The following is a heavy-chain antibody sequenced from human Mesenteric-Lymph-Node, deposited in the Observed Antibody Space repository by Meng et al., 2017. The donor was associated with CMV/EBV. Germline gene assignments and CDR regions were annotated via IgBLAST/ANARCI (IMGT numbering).Heavy chain of an antibody. J-gene: IGHJ4*02. Sequence: GESLKISCAASGFTFSSYSMNWVRQAPGKGLEWVSSISSSSSYIYYADSVKGRFTISRDNAKNSLYLQMNSLRAEDTAVYYCARDSDYYDSPDLDYWGQGTLVTVSS. V-gene: IGHV3-21*01. CDR3: ARDSDYYDSPDLDY. CDR1: GFTFSSYS. CDR2: ISSSSSYI. D-gene: IGHD3-22*01.